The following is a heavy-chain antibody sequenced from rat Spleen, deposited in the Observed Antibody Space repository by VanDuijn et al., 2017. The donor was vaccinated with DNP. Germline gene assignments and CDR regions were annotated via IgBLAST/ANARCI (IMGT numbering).Heavy chain of an antibody. V-gene: IGHV5-25*01. CDR2: ISTGGGNT. D-gene: IGHD4-3*01. J-gene: IGHJ2*01. Sequence: EVQLVESGGGLVQPGRSMKLSCAASGFTFSNYYMAWVRQAPTKGLEWVASISTGGGNTYYRDSVKGRFTISRDNAKSTLYLQMNSLRSEDMATYYCARWYSSGFCFDYWGQGVMVTVSS. CDR3: ARWYSSGFCFDY. CDR1: GFTFSNYY.